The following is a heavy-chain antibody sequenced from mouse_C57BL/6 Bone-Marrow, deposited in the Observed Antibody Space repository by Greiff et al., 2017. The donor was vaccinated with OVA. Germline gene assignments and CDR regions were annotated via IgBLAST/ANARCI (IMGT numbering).Heavy chain of an antibody. CDR3: ARASYPGAMDY. D-gene: IGHD1-2*01. CDR1: GFTFSDYY. Sequence: EVQLVESEGGLVQPGSSMKLSCTASGFTFSDYYMAWVRQVPEKGLEWVANINYDGSSTYYLDSLKSRFIISRDNAKNILYLQMSSLKSEDTATYYCARASYPGAMDYWGQGTSVTVSS. CDR2: INYDGSST. V-gene: IGHV5-16*01. J-gene: IGHJ4*01.